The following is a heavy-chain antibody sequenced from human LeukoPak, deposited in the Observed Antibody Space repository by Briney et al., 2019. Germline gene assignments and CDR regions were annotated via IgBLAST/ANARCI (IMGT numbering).Heavy chain of an antibody. D-gene: IGHD6-19*01. Sequence: GGSLRLSCAASGFTFSSYAMSWVRQAPGKGLEWVSAISGSGGSTYYADSVKGRFTISRDNSKNTLYLQMNSLRAEDTAVYYCAKEIRDSSGWLYYYYNGMDVWGQGTTVTVSS. CDR3: AKEIRDSSGWLYYYYNGMDV. V-gene: IGHV3-23*01. CDR2: ISGSGGST. CDR1: GFTFSSYA. J-gene: IGHJ6*02.